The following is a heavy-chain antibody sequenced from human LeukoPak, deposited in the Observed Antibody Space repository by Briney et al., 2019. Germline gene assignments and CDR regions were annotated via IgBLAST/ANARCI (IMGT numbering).Heavy chain of an antibody. CDR2: ISGSGGTT. CDR3: AKDGGNAKYYFDY. Sequence: GGSLRLSCAASGFTFSSYAMSWVRQAPGKGLEWVSVISGSGGTTYYADTVKGRFTISRDNSKNTLYLQMNSLRAEDTAVYYCAKDGGNAKYYFDYWGQGTLVTVSS. CDR1: GFTFSSYA. V-gene: IGHV3-23*01. D-gene: IGHD4-23*01. J-gene: IGHJ4*02.